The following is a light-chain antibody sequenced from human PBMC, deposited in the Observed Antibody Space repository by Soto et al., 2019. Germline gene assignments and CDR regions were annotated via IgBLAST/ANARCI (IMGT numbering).Light chain of an antibody. V-gene: IGKV3-11*01. CDR1: QSVSSY. CDR3: QQRSNWPST. Sequence: EIVLTQSPATLSLSPGDRATLSCRASQSVSSYLAWYQQKPGQAPRLLIYDASNTATGIPARFSGRGSGTDFTLTITSLEPEEFAVYYCQQRSNWPSTFGGGTKVEIK. J-gene: IGKJ4*01. CDR2: DAS.